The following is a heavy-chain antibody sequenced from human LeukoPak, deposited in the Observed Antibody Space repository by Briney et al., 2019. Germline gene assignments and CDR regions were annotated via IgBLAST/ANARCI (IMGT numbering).Heavy chain of an antibody. D-gene: IGHD2-21*02. V-gene: IGHV3-64D*06. J-gene: IGHJ4*02. CDR3: AKSDGNIWQPHS. Sequence: PGGSLRLSCLTSGFTFSNFVMQWVRQTPGKGLEYVSVISTDGSQYYPDSVKGRFTIFRDNSKNTLYLQMNSLRPEDTAIYYCAKSDGNIWQPHSWGQGTLVTVSS. CDR1: GFTFSNFV. CDR2: ISTDGSQ.